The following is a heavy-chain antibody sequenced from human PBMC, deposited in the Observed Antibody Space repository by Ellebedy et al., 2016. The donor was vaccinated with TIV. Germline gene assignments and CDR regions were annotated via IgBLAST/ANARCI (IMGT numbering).Heavy chain of an antibody. D-gene: IGHD4-17*01. V-gene: IGHV4-34*01. CDR2: INHSGST. CDR3: ARGDLEEGQTVTEVRRFDY. J-gene: IGHJ4*02. CDR1: GGSFSGYY. Sequence: SETLSLXXAVYGGSFSGYYWSWIRQSPGKGLEWIGEINHSGSTNYNPSLKSRVTISVDTSKNQLSLKLTSVTAADTAVYYCARGDLEEGQTVTEVRRFDYWGQGTLVTVSS.